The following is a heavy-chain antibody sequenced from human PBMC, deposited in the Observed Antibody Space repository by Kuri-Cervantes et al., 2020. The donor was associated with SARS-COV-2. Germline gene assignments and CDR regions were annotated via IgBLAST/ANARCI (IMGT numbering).Heavy chain of an antibody. CDR2: IYYSGST. CDR1: GGSISSHY. CDR3: AKGFWSGYSHYYYYYMDV. D-gene: IGHD3-3*01. V-gene: IGHV4-59*11. Sequence: SETLSLTCTVSGGSISSHYWSWIRQPPGKGLEWIGYIYYSGSTNYNPSLKSRVTISVDTSKNQFSLKLSSVTAADTAVYYCAKGFWSGYSHYYYYYMDVWAKGPRSPSP. J-gene: IGHJ6*03.